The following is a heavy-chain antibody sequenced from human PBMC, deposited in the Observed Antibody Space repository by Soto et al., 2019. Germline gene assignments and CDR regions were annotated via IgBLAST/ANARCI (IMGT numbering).Heavy chain of an antibody. D-gene: IGHD1-1*01. CDR2: SSNSGSFT. V-gene: IGHV3-11*06. Sequence: GALRLSCAASGFTFSDHYMSWIRQAPGKGLEWIGYSSNSGSFTRYADSVKGRFSISRGNAKNSLYLQINSLRGDDTATYFCVRSGDNYNLLDYWGQGTPVTVSS. J-gene: IGHJ4*02. CDR1: GFTFSDHY. CDR3: VRSGDNYNLLDY.